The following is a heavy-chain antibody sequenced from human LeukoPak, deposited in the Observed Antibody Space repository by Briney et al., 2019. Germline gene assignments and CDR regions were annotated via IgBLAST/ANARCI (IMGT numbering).Heavy chain of an antibody. CDR3: ARVFSAAVAGNWFDP. J-gene: IGHJ5*02. Sequence: SETLSLTCTVSGGSIRTSGYYWGWIRQPPGKGLEWIGSMYYSGDTHYNPSLRRRVTISIDTSKNQFSLNLSSVTAADTAVYYCARVFSAAVAGNWFDPWGQGTLVTVSS. CDR1: GGSIRTSGYY. D-gene: IGHD6-19*01. CDR2: MYYSGDT. V-gene: IGHV4-39*07.